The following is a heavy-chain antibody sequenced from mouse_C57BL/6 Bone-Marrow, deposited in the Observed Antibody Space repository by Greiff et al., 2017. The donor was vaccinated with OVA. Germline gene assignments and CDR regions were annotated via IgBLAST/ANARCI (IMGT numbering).Heavy chain of an antibody. CDR2: ISSGGSYT. V-gene: IGHV5-6*01. CDR1: GFTFSSYG. CDR3: ARHSPHYYGSRYFDY. J-gene: IGHJ2*01. Sequence: EVKLMESGGDLVKPGGSLKLSCAASGFTFSSYGMSWVRQTPDKRLEWVATISSGGSYTYYPDSVKGRFTISRDNAKNTLYLQMSSLKSEDTAMYYCARHSPHYYGSRYFDYWGQGTTLTVSS. D-gene: IGHD1-1*01.